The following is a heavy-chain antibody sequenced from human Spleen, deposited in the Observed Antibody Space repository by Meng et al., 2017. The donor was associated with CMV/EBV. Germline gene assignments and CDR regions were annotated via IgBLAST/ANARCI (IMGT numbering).Heavy chain of an antibody. CDR1: GFTFSSYE. CDR3: ARDFDFWSGYYMGIFDF. V-gene: IGHV3-48*03. J-gene: IGHJ4*02. Sequence: GESLKISCAASGFTFSSYEMRWVRQAPGKGLEWVSYISSSGTTIHYADSVKGRFTISRDNARNSLFLQMNSLRAEDTAVYYCARDFDFWSGYYMGIFDFWGQGILVTVSS. D-gene: IGHD3-3*01. CDR2: ISSSGTTI.